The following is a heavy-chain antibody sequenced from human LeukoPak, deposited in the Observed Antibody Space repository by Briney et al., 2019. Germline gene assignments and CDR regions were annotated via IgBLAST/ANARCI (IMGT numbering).Heavy chain of an antibody. CDR3: AADLDYDSSGYPLLDDY. CDR2: INAGNGNT. Sequence: GASVKVSCKASGYTFTSYAMHWVRQAPGQRLEWMGWINAGNGNTKYSQKFQGRVTITRDTSASTAYMELSSLRSEDTAVYYCAADLDYDSSGYPLLDDYWGQGTLVTVSS. V-gene: IGHV1-3*01. CDR1: GYTFTSYA. D-gene: IGHD3-22*01. J-gene: IGHJ4*02.